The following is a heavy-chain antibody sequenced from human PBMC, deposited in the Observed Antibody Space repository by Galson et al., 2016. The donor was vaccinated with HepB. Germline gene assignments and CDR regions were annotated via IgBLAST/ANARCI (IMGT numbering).Heavy chain of an antibody. CDR2: IFIDGSGA. J-gene: IGHJ4*02. V-gene: IGHV3-74*01. CDR3: ARASKYGYIY. Sequence: SLRLSCAVSGLTFSSYSMHWVRQAPGKGLVWVSRIFIDGSGATYADSVKGRFTISRDNAKDTLYLQMNSLIAEDTAFYYCARASKYGYIYWGQGTLVTVSS. CDR1: GLTFSSYS. D-gene: IGHD5-18*01.